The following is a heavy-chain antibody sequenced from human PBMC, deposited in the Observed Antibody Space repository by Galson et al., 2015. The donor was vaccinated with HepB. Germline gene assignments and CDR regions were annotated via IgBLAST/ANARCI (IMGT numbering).Heavy chain of an antibody. D-gene: IGHD2-15*01. Sequence: SCAASGFSFSSYAMHWVRQAPGKGLEWVAVISYDGNNKYYADSVKGRFTISRDNSKNTLYLQMNSLRPEDTAVYYCARDGPTGYCSGGSCSTKFDSWGQGTLVTVSS. J-gene: IGHJ4*02. CDR2: ISYDGNNK. CDR1: GFSFSSYA. CDR3: ARDGPTGYCSGGSCSTKFDS. V-gene: IGHV3-30-3*01.